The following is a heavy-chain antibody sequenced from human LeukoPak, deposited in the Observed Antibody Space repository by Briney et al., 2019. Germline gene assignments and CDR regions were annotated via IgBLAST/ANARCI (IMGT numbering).Heavy chain of an antibody. D-gene: IGHD5-18*01. J-gene: IGHJ5*02. CDR3: ARGYPTYRWFDP. Sequence: SETLSLTCTVSGGPVSRASHYWSWLRQPPGKGLEWIGFGFYSGSTYYNPSLKSRVSISVDTSKNQFSLKLSSVTAADTAVYYCARGYPTYRWFDPWGQGTLVTVSS. CDR1: GGPVSRASHY. CDR2: GFYSGST. V-gene: IGHV4-61*01.